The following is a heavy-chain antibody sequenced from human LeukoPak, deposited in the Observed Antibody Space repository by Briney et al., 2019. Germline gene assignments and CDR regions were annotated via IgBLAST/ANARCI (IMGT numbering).Heavy chain of an antibody. CDR1: GGSISSYY. CDR3: ARVVVDYYGSGSYDYYFDY. CDR2: IYYSGST. J-gene: IGHJ4*02. V-gene: IGHV4-59*01. D-gene: IGHD3-10*01. Sequence: SETLSLTCTVSGGSISSYYWSWIRQPPGKGLEWIGYIYYSGSTNYNPSLKSRVTISVDTSKNQFSLKLSSVTAADTAVYYCARVVVDYYGSGSYDYYFDYWGQGTLVTVSS.